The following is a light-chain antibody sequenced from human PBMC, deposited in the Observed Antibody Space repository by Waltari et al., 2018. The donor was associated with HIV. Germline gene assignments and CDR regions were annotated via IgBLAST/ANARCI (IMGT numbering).Light chain of an antibody. CDR1: SADIGSYNL. J-gene: IGLJ3*02. Sequence: QSALTHPASVSGSPAQQITISCTGTSADIGSYNLAIWYEQNPKKDPKVIIYDVTKRPSGVSNRFSGSKSGNTASLTISGLQAEDGADYYCSSYLNRSTWVFGGGTKLTV. CDR3: SSYLNRSTWV. V-gene: IGLV2-14*02. CDR2: DVT.